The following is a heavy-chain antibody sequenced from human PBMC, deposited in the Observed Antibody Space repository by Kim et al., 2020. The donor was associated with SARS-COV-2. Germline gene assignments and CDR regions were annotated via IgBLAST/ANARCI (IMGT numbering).Heavy chain of an antibody. CDR2: IKSKTDGETT. CDR3: ATEWLGGFDC. D-gene: IGHD3-10*01. Sequence: GGSLRLSCRASGLTFINAWLSWVRQAPGKGPEWVGRIKSKTDGETTEYNVPVQGRFIVSRDDSRDMLYLQMNSLKTEDTAVYYCATEWLGGFDCWGQGALVTVSS. V-gene: IGHV3-15*01. J-gene: IGHJ4*02. CDR1: GLTFINAW.